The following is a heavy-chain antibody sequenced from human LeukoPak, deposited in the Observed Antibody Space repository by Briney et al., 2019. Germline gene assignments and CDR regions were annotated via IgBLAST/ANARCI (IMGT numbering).Heavy chain of an antibody. Sequence: GGSLRLSCAASGFTFSSFSINWVRQAPGKGLEWVSSVNTVASYIYYADSVRGRFTISRDNAKNSLYLQMNSLRAEDTGVYYCARLRRNGDSGGFYYYYDSWGQGTLVTVSS. CDR3: ARLRRNGDSGGFYYYYDS. D-gene: IGHD2-21*01. CDR1: GFTFSSFS. J-gene: IGHJ4*02. V-gene: IGHV3-21*01. CDR2: VNTVASYI.